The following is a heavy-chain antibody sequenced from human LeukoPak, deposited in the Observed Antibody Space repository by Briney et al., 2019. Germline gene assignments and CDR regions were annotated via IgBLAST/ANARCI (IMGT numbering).Heavy chain of an antibody. CDR2: IKNDGSTT. D-gene: IGHD1-26*01. V-gene: IGHV3-74*01. J-gene: IGHJ4*02. CDR1: GFTFSSYW. Sequence: GGSLRLSCAASGFTFSSYWMHWVRQPPGKGLVWVSRIKNDGSTTTYADSVKGRFTVSRDNAKNTLYLQMNSLRAEDTAVYYCARPMRGWENDPFDYWGQGTLVTVSS. CDR3: ARPMRGWENDPFDY.